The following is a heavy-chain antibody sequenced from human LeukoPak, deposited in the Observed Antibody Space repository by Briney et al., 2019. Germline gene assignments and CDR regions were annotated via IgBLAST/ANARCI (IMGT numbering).Heavy chain of an antibody. Sequence: GGSLRLSCAASGFTFSSYAMSWVRQAPGKGLEWVSAISGSGGSTNYADSVKGRFTISRDNSKNTLYLQMNSLRAEDTAVYYCAKDRGIAVAGPDDAFDIWGQGTMVTVSS. CDR3: AKDRGIAVAGPDDAFDI. CDR1: GFTFSSYA. CDR2: ISGSGGST. V-gene: IGHV3-23*01. J-gene: IGHJ3*02. D-gene: IGHD6-19*01.